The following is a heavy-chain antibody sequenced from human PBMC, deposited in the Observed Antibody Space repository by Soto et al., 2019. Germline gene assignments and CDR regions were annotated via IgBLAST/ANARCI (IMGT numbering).Heavy chain of an antibody. V-gene: IGHV1-69*13. Sequence: ASVKVSCKASGGTFSSYAISWVRQAPGQGLEWMGGIIPIFGTANYAQKFQGRVTITADESTSTAYMELSSLRSEDTAVYYCARALTPAMVLLRSYYYYGMDVWGQGTTVTVSS. D-gene: IGHD5-18*01. J-gene: IGHJ6*02. CDR2: IIPIFGTA. CDR3: ARALTPAMVLLRSYYYYGMDV. CDR1: GGTFSSYA.